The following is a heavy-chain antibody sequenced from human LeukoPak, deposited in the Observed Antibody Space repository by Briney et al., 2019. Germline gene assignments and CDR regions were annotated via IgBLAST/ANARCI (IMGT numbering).Heavy chain of an antibody. CDR1: GYTFTSYA. CDR3: ATEAYSRYFDY. D-gene: IGHD3-16*01. CDR2: INADNGNT. J-gene: IGHJ4*02. Sequence: GASVKVSCKASGYTFTSYAIHWVRQAPGQRLEWMGWINADNGNTKYSQKFQGRVTITRDTSASTAYMELSSLRSEDTAVYFCATEAYSRYFDYWGQGTLVTVSS. V-gene: IGHV1-3*01.